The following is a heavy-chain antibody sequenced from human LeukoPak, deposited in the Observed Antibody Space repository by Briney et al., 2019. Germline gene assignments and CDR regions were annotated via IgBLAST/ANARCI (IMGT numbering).Heavy chain of an antibody. CDR2: LCYYGSNK. D-gene: IGHD3-22*01. Sequence: GVPLRLSCAASGFTFSSYDVHWVPQAPGKALEGVTFLCYYGSNKYYVDSVKGRFTISRDNSKNTLYLQMNSLRAEDTAVYYCAKEGRPLGTYYYDSSGYYPGYFDYWGQGTLVTVSS. J-gene: IGHJ4*02. V-gene: IGHV3-30*02. CDR1: GFTFSSYD. CDR3: AKEGRPLGTYYYDSSGYYPGYFDY.